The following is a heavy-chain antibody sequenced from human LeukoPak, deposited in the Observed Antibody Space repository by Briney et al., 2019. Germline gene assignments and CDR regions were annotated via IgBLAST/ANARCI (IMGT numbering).Heavy chain of an antibody. V-gene: IGHV4-34*01. J-gene: IGHJ6*02. D-gene: IGHD3-22*01. CDR1: GGSFSGYY. CDR3: ARAVYDSSGYYYYYYGMDV. CDR2: INHSGST. Sequence: SETLSLTCAVYGGSFSGYYWSWIRQPPGKGLEWIGEINHSGSTNYNPSLKSRVTISVDTSKNQFSLKLSSVTAADTAVYYCARAVYDSSGYYYYYYGMDVWGQGTLVTVSS.